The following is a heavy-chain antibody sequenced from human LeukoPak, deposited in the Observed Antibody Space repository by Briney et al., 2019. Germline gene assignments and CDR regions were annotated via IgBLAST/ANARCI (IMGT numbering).Heavy chain of an antibody. CDR1: GFTFSSYG. CDR3: VAYYDILTGYKY. V-gene: IGHV3-30*02. Sequence: GGSLRLSCAASGFTFSSYGMHWVRQAPGKGLEWVAFIRYDGSYKYYADSVKGRFTISRDNPKNTLYLQMNSLRAEDTAVYYCVAYYDILTGYKYWGQGTLVTVSS. CDR2: IRYDGSYK. D-gene: IGHD3-9*01. J-gene: IGHJ4*02.